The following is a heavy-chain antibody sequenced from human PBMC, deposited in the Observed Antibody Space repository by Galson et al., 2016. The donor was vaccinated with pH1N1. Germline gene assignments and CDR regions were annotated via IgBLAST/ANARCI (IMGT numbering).Heavy chain of an antibody. Sequence: TLSLTCTVSGGSISSGSYFWSWIRQPVGKRLEWIGRIYASGSTDYNPSLKSRVTMSVYTSKNQFSLKLTSVTAADTAVYYCATGNGYYYGSGNFKLSVFPTGIDYWGQGTLVTVSS. CDR2: IYASGST. D-gene: IGHD3-10*01. J-gene: IGHJ4*02. CDR3: ATGNGYYYGSGNFKLSVFPTGIDY. CDR1: GGSISSGSYF. V-gene: IGHV4-61*02.